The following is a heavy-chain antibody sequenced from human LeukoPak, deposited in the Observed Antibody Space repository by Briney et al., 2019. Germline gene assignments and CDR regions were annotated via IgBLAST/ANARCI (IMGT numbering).Heavy chain of an antibody. V-gene: IGHV4-4*02. CDR3: ARDSGHIVGASPYIY. CDR2: IYHSGST. CDR1: GASISSSSW. Sequence: SGTLSLTCAVSGASISSSSWWSWVRQPPGKGLEWIGEIYHSGSTNYNPSLKSRVTISVDKSKNQFSLKLSSVTAADTAVYYCARDSGHIVGASPYIYWGQGALVTVSS. D-gene: IGHD1-26*01. J-gene: IGHJ4*02.